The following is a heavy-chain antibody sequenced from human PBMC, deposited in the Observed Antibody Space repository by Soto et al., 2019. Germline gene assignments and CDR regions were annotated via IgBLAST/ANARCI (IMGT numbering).Heavy chain of an antibody. V-gene: IGHV3-7*01. Sequence: EVQVVESGGGLVQPGGSLRLSCAASGFTFSSCWMTWVRQAPGKGLEWVANIKQDGSEIYYVDSVKGRFTISRDNAKNSLYLQMNRLRAEDTAVYYCARDMKYYDGSGYNGMDVWGQGTTVTVSS. CDR3: ARDMKYYDGSGYNGMDV. CDR1: GFTFSSCW. D-gene: IGHD3-22*01. CDR2: IKQDGSEI. J-gene: IGHJ6*02.